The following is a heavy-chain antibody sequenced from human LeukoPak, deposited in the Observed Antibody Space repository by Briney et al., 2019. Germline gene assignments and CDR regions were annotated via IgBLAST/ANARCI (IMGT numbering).Heavy chain of an antibody. J-gene: IGHJ4*02. V-gene: IGHV1-46*01. D-gene: IGHD3-22*01. CDR1: GYTFTSYY. CDR3: ARGGVVSGYWTYYFDY. Sequence: ASVKVSCKASGYTFTSYYMQWVRQAPGQGLEWMGIINPSGGSTTYAQKFQGRVTMTRDTSTSTVYMELSSLRSEDTAVYYCARGGVVSGYWTYYFDYWGQGTLVTVSS. CDR2: INPSGGST.